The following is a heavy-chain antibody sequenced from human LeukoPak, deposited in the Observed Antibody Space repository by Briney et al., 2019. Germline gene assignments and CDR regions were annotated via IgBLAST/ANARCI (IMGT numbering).Heavy chain of an antibody. D-gene: IGHD2-2*01. J-gene: IGHJ6*03. Sequence: SETLSLTCTVSGGSIRSYYWSWIRQPPGKGLEWIGYIYYSGSTNYNPSLKSRVTISVDTSKNQFSLKLSSVTAADTAVYYCARGRGYCSSTSCYDYYYYYYMDVWGKGTTVTVSS. V-gene: IGHV4-59*01. CDR2: IYYSGST. CDR1: GGSIRSYY. CDR3: ARGRGYCSSTSCYDYYYYYYMDV.